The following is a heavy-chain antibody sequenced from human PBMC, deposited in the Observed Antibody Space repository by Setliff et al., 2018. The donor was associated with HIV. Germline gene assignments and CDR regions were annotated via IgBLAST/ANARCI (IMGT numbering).Heavy chain of an antibody. CDR2: LNPSGDST. J-gene: IGHJ4*02. CDR1: GYTFTSYC. CDR3: ARGRYHGFGSYGDS. D-gene: IGHD3-10*01. V-gene: IGHV1-46*01. Sequence: ASVKVSCKAPGYTFTSYCVHWVRQAPGQGLEWMGILNPSGDSTAYAQKFQGRVTMTRDTSTSTVYMELSSLKSDDTAVYYCARGRYHGFGSYGDSWGQGTLVTVSS.